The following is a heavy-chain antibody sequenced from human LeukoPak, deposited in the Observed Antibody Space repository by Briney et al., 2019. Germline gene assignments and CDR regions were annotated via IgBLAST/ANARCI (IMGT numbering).Heavy chain of an antibody. Sequence: RPGGSLRLSWAASGXTFDDYDMSWVRQAPGKGLEWVSGINWNGGSTSYADSVKGRFTTSRNNAKNSLYLQMNSLRDEDTALYYCARRAYSSSWYVFDYWGQGTLVTVSS. D-gene: IGHD6-13*01. V-gene: IGHV3-20*04. CDR2: INWNGGST. CDR1: GXTFDDYD. CDR3: ARRAYSSSWYVFDY. J-gene: IGHJ4*02.